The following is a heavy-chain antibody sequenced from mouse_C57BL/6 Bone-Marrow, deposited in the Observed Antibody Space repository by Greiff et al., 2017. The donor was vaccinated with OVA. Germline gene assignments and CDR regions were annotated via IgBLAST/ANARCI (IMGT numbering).Heavy chain of an antibody. J-gene: IGHJ2*01. D-gene: IGHD2-3*01. V-gene: IGHV1-50*01. CDR1: GYTFTSYW. CDR2: IDPSDSYN. Sequence: QVQLQQPGAELVKPGASVKLSCKASGYTFTSYWMQWVKQRPGQGLEWIGEIDPSDSYNNYNQKFKGTATLTVDTSSGTAYMQLSSLTSEDSAVYYCARDDGYYFDYWGQGTTLTVSS. CDR3: ARDDGYYFDY.